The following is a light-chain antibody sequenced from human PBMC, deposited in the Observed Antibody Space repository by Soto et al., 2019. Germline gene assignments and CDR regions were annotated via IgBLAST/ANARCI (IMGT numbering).Light chain of an antibody. J-gene: IGKJ4*02. CDR1: QSVSSSY. V-gene: IGKV3-20*01. CDR3: QQYGSSPLT. CDR2: GAS. Sequence: EIVVTQSPGTLSLSPGERATLSCRASQSVSSSYLAWYPQKPGQTPRLLIYGASSRATGIPDRFSGSGSGTHFTLTISSLQPQDFAVYFCQQYGSSPLTFGGGTKVEIK.